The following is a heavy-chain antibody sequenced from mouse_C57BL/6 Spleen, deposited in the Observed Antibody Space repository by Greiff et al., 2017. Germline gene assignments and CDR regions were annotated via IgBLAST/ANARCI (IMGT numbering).Heavy chain of an antibody. Sequence: VQLQQPGAELVKPGASVKLSCKASGYTFTSYWMHWVKQRPGQGLEWIGMIHPNSGSTNYNEKFKSKATLTVDKSSSTAYMQLSSLTSEDSAVYYCARGGLIYDGYYGDWFAYWGQGTLVTVSA. CDR3: ARGGLIYDGYYGDWFAY. J-gene: IGHJ3*01. CDR1: GYTFTSYW. CDR2: IHPNSGST. D-gene: IGHD2-3*01. V-gene: IGHV1-64*01.